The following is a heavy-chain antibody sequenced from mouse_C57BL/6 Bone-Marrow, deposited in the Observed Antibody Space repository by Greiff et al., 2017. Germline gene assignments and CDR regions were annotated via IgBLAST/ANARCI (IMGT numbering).Heavy chain of an antibody. Sequence: EVNLVESEGGLVQPGSSMKLSCTASGFTFSDYYMAWVRQVPEKGLEWVANINYDGSSTYYLDSLKSRFIISRDNAKNILYLQMSSLKSEDTATYYCARGLLPYFDYWGQGTTLTVSS. CDR3: ARGLLPYFDY. V-gene: IGHV5-16*01. J-gene: IGHJ2*01. D-gene: IGHD2-1*01. CDR1: GFTFSDYY. CDR2: INYDGSST.